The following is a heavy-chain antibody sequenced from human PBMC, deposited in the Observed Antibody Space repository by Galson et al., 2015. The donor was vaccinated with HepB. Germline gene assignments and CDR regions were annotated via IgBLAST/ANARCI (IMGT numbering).Heavy chain of an antibody. Sequence: SLRLSCAASGFTFSSYAMNWVRQAPGKGLEWVAVLSSHGDNEYYADSVKGRFTISRDNSKNTLYLQMNSLKTEDTAVYYCARDFRSRQGYHHYYYDCMDVWGQGATVTVSS. CDR3: ARDFRSRQGYHHYYYDCMDV. CDR1: GFTFSSYA. J-gene: IGHJ6*02. CDR2: LSSHGDNE. V-gene: IGHV3-30*04. D-gene: IGHD3-16*02.